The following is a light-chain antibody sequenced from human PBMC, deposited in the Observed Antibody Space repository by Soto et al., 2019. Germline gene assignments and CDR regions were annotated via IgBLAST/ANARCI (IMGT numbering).Light chain of an antibody. CDR1: QSIGSY. CDR2: GAS. Sequence: DIQLTQSPSSLSASIGDRVTITCRASQSIGSYLSWYQHKQGKAPKLLIFGASYLNGGVPSRFSGSGSGTDFTLTITSLDPEAFATYYCQQSYSTLMYTFGQGTKLEIK. CDR3: QQSYSTLMYT. J-gene: IGKJ2*01. V-gene: IGKV1-39*01.